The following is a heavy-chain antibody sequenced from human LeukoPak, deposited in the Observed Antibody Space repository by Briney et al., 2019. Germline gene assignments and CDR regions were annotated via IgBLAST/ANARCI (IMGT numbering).Heavy chain of an antibody. D-gene: IGHD6-13*01. CDR3: ARAPAAGTGYAFDI. Sequence: GGSLRLSCAASGFTFSSYSMNWVRQAPGKGLEWVSSISGSSSYIYYADSVKGRFTISRDNAKNSLYLQMNSLRAEDTAVDYCARAPAAGTGYAFDIWGQGTMVTVSS. J-gene: IGHJ3*02. V-gene: IGHV3-21*01. CDR1: GFTFSSYS. CDR2: ISGSSSYI.